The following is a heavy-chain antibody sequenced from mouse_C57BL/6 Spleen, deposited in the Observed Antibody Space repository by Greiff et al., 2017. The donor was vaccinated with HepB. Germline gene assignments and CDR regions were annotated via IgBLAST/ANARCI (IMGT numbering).Heavy chain of an antibody. D-gene: IGHD2-5*01. V-gene: IGHV1-26*01. Sequence: EVQLQQSGPELVKPGASVKISCKASGYTFTDYYMNWVKQSHGKSLEWIGDINPNNGGTSYNQKFKGKATLTVDKSSRTAYMELRSLTSEDSAVYYCARRRGYYSNYEGYWYFDVWGTGTTVTVSS. CDR1: GYTFTDYY. CDR3: ARRRGYYSNYEGYWYFDV. J-gene: IGHJ1*03. CDR2: INPNNGGT.